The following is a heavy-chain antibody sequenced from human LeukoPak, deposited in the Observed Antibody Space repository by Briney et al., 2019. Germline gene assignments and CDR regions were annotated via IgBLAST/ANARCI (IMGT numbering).Heavy chain of an antibody. D-gene: IGHD3-10*01. J-gene: IGHJ2*01. V-gene: IGHV4-39*07. Sequence: SETPSLTCTVSGGSISSSSYYWGWIRQPPGKGLEWIGSIYYSGSTNYNPSLKSRVTMSVDTSKNQFSLKLSSVTAADTAVYYCARAITMVRRYWYFDLWGRGTLVTVSS. CDR3: ARAITMVRRYWYFDL. CDR2: IYYSGST. CDR1: GGSISSSSYY.